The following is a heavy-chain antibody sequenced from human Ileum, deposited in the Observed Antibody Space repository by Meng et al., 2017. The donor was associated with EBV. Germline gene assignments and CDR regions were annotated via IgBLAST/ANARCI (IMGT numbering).Heavy chain of an antibody. Sequence: VPLQGSGPGLVPPSGLMSLTCAVSGGSISSSNWWSWVRPPPGKGLEWIGEIYHSGSTNYNPSLKSRVTMSVDKSKNQFSLNLSSVTAADTAVYYCARVGQWLPIDYWGQGTLVTVSS. CDR3: ARVGQWLPIDY. V-gene: IGHV4-4*02. D-gene: IGHD6-19*01. J-gene: IGHJ4*02. CDR1: GGSISSSNW. CDR2: IYHSGST.